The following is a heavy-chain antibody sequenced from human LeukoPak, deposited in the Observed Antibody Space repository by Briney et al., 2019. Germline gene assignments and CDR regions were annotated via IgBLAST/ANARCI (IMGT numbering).Heavy chain of an antibody. CDR1: GFTFSSYG. J-gene: IGHJ4*02. CDR3: ASRPRYCSSTNCLEDDDY. Sequence: PGRSLRLSCAASGFTFSSYGMHWVRQAPGKGLEWVAVISYDGSNKYYADSVKGRFTISRDNSKNTLYLQMNSLRAEDTAVYYCASRPRYCSSTNCLEDDDYWGQGTLVTVSS. D-gene: IGHD2-2*01. V-gene: IGHV3-30*03. CDR2: ISYDGSNK.